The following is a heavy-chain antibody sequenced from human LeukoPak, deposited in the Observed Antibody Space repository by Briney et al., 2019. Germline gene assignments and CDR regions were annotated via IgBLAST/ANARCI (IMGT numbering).Heavy chain of an antibody. V-gene: IGHV3-20*04. Sequence: GGSLRLSCAASGFTFDDYGMSWVRQAPGKGLEWVSGINWNGGSTGYADSVKGRFTISRDNAKNSLYLQMNSLRAEDTALYYCARSGSYQGYYYYYMDVWGKGTTVTVSS. CDR3: ARSGSYQGYYYYYMDV. CDR1: GFTFDDYG. CDR2: INWNGGST. J-gene: IGHJ6*03. D-gene: IGHD1-26*01.